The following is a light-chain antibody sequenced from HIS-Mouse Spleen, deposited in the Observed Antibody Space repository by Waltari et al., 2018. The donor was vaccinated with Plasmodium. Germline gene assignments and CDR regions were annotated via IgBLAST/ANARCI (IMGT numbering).Light chain of an antibody. CDR1: RSDVGHYYL. Sequence: QSALHPPSSMSWPPGQSITTFCTGTRSDVGHYYLDPWYQQHPGKAPQLMIYEGSRRPSGVSNRFSGSKSGNTASLTISGLQAEDEADYYCCSYAGSSTWVFGGGTKLTVL. J-gene: IGLJ3*02. V-gene: IGLV2-23*01. CDR3: CSYAGSSTWV. CDR2: EGS.